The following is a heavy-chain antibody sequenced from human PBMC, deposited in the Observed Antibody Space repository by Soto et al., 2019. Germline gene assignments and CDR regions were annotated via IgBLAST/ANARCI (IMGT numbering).Heavy chain of an antibody. V-gene: IGHV1-18*01. Sequence: GASVKVSCKASGYTFTSYGISWVRQAPGQGLEWMGWISAYNGNTNYAQKLQGRVTMTTDTSTSTAYMELRSLRSDDTAVYYCAREVAADGAFREDVFDIWGQGTLVTVS. CDR2: ISAYNGNT. CDR3: AREVAADGAFREDVFDI. D-gene: IGHD6-13*01. CDR1: GYTFTSYG. J-gene: IGHJ3*02.